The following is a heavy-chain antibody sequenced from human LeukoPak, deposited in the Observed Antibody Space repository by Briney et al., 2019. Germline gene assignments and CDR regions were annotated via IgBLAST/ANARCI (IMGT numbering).Heavy chain of an antibody. D-gene: IGHD5-12*01. CDR1: GFTFDDYG. J-gene: IGHJ4*02. CDR3: ARASYSGYEDSRN. Sequence: GGSLTLSCAASGFTFDDYGMSWVGQAPGKGLEWVCGINWNGGSTGYADSVKGRFTISRANAKTTLYLQMNSLRAEDTALDYCARASYSGYEDSRNWGQGTLVTVSS. V-gene: IGHV3-20*04. CDR2: INWNGGST.